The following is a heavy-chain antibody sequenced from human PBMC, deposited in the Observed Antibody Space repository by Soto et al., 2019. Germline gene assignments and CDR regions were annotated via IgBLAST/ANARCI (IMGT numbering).Heavy chain of an antibody. CDR1: GYTFTRSG. Sequence: ASVKVSCKASGYTFTRSGISWVRQAPGQGPEWMGWISSYNGDTNYAQTFQGRVTMTTDTSTSTAYMELRSLRSDDTAVYYCARGGVAPYYYYGMDVWGQGTPVTVSS. CDR3: ARGGVAPYYYYGMDV. CDR2: ISSYNGDT. V-gene: IGHV1-18*01. D-gene: IGHD5-12*01. J-gene: IGHJ6*02.